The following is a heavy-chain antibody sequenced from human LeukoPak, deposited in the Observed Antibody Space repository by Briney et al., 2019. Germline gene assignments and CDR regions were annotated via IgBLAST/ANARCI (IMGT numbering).Heavy chain of an antibody. CDR2: FKSKSDGGTT. Sequence: AGGSLRLSCAASGFTFSKAWMSWVRQAPGKGLEWVGRFKSKSDGGTTDYAAPVKGRFIVSRDDSKNMLYLEMNSLRADDTGVYFCTKDMGYFDYWGRGTLVTVSS. J-gene: IGHJ4*02. CDR3: TKDMGYFDY. CDR1: GFTFSKAW. V-gene: IGHV3-15*01.